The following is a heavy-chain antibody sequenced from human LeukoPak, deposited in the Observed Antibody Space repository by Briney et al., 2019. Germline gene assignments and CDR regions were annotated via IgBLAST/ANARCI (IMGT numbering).Heavy chain of an antibody. CDR3: ARGATDTTRWFDP. CDR1: GFTFTDYY. CDR2: ISRASESI. J-gene: IGHJ5*02. V-gene: IGHV3-11*04. Sequence: GGSRRLSCAASGFTFTDYYMSWIRQAPGKGLEWVSIISRASESIFYADSVKGRFTISRDNAKNSLYLQMNGLRAEDTAAYYCARGATDTTRWFDPWGQGTLVTVSS. D-gene: IGHD1-7*01.